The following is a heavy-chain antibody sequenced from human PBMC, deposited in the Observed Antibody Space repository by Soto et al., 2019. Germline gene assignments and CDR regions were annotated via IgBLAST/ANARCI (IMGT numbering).Heavy chain of an antibody. J-gene: IGHJ4*02. V-gene: IGHV3-23*01. CDR3: EKGRPGTSYPCPDY. CDR2: ISGSSDST. Sequence: PGGSLRLSCAASGFTFSNYAMNRVRQAPGKGLEWVSVISGSSDSTYYADSVKGRFTISRDNSKNTLYLQMNSLRAEDTAVYYCEKGRPGTSYPCPDYWGQGTLDTVSS. CDR1: GFTFSNYA. D-gene: IGHD2-15*01.